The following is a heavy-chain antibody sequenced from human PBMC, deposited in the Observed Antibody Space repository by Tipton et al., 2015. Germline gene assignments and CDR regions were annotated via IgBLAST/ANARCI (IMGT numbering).Heavy chain of an antibody. V-gene: IGHV4-30-2*01. D-gene: IGHD2-21*02. CDR2: TFHTGGA. J-gene: IGHJ4*02. CDR3: ARIISDGFYFDY. CDR1: GGSISSGYS. Sequence: TLSLTCAVSGGSISSGYSWTWVRQPPGKGLEWIGLTFHTGGARYNPSLKSRVAISVDRSRNQFPLELTSVTAADTAVYYCARIISDGFYFDYWGQGTLVTVSS.